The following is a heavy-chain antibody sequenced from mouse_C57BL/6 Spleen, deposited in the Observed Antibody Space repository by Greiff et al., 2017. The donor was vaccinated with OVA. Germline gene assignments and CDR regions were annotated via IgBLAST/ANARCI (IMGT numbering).Heavy chain of an antibody. CDR1: GYAFTNYL. D-gene: IGHD4-1*01. CDR3: ARINWDDWYFDV. J-gene: IGHJ1*03. CDR2: INPGSGGT. Sequence: VKLQESGAELVRPGTSVKVSCKASGYAFTNYLIEWVKQRPGQGLEWIGVINPGSGGTNYNEKFKGKATLTADKSSSTAYMQLSSLTSEDSAVYFCARINWDDWYFDVWGTGTTVTGSS. V-gene: IGHV1-54*01.